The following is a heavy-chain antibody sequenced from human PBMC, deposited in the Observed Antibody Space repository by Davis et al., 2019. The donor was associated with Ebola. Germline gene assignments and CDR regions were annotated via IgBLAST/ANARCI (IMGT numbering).Heavy chain of an antibody. Sequence: PSETLSLTCAVSGDSISSSNWWIWVRQSPGKGLEWIGEIYHSGSTNYNPSLKSRVTISVDTSKNQFSLKLSSVTAADTAVYYCARSKRLDPWGQGTLVAVSS. CDR1: GDSISSSNW. CDR2: IYHSGST. D-gene: IGHD5/OR15-5a*01. V-gene: IGHV4-4*02. CDR3: ARSKRLDP. J-gene: IGHJ5*02.